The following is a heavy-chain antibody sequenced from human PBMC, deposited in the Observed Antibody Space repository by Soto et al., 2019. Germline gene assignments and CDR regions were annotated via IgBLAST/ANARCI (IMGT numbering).Heavy chain of an antibody. J-gene: IGHJ6*02. CDR2: INPNSGGT. CDR3: ARDVDPDYYYYGMDV. CDR1: GYTFTGYY. Sequence: AASVKVSCKASGYTFTGYYMHWVRQAPGQGLEWMGWINPNSGGTNYAQKFQGRVTMTRDTSISTAYMELSRLRSDDTAVYYCARDVDPDYYYYGMDVWGQGTTVTVSS. V-gene: IGHV1-2*02. D-gene: IGHD5-12*01.